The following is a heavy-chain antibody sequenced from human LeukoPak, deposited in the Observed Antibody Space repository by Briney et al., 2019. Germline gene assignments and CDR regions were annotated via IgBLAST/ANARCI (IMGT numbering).Heavy chain of an antibody. CDR1: GGSISSSNW. V-gene: IGHV4-4*02. J-gene: IGHJ6*03. CDR3: ARHNPSYGSGSYFGLNYYYYYYMDV. Sequence: SETLSLTCAVSGGSISSSNWWSWVRQPPGKGLEWIGEIYHSGSTNYNPSLKSRVTISVDTSKNQFSLKLSSVTAADTAVYYCARHNPSYGSGSYFGLNYYYYYYMDVWGKGTTVTISS. CDR2: IYHSGST. D-gene: IGHD3-10*01.